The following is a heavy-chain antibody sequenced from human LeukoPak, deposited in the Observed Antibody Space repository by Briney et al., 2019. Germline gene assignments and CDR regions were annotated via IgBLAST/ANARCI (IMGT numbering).Heavy chain of an antibody. J-gene: IGHJ4*02. Sequence: GGSLSLSCAASGFTFSNYGMHWVRQAPGKGLEWVAVISYDGSNKYYADSVKGRFTISRDNSKNTLYLQMNSLRAEDTAVYYCAKDRNSSSLDYWGQGTLVTVSS. CDR2: ISYDGSNK. V-gene: IGHV3-30*18. D-gene: IGHD6-13*01. CDR3: AKDRNSSSLDY. CDR1: GFTFSNYG.